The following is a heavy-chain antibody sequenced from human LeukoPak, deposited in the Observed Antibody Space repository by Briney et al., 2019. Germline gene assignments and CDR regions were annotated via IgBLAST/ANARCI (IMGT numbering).Heavy chain of an antibody. Sequence: SVRVSCKASGGTFTSHAISWVRQAPGQGLEWMGRIIPTLGLTIYAQKLQDRVTITADRSTSTAYMELRSLKSEDTAVYFCARDMDVGFGELVDYWGQGTLVTVSS. CDR1: GGTFTSHA. CDR3: ARDMDVGFGELVDY. J-gene: IGHJ4*02. D-gene: IGHD3-10*01. V-gene: IGHV1-69*04. CDR2: IIPTLGLT.